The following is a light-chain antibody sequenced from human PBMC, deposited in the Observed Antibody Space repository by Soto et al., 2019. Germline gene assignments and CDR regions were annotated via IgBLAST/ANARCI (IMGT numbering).Light chain of an antibody. V-gene: IGLV2-14*01. CDR3: SSYKSSSTPYV. CDR2: EVS. J-gene: IGLJ1*01. Sequence: QSALTQPASVSGSPGQSITISCTGTSNDVGGYNYVSWYQQHPGKAPKLMIYEVSNRPSGVSNRFSGSKSGNTASLTISGLQAEDEADYYCSSYKSSSTPYVFGTGTKVTVL. CDR1: SNDVGGYNY.